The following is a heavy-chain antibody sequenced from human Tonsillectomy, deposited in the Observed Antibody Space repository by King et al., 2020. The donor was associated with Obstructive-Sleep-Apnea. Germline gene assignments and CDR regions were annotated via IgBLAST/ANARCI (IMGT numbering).Heavy chain of an antibody. V-gene: IGHV4-59*01. CDR3: ARGLTNSGWLRPE. J-gene: IGHJ4*02. D-gene: IGHD6-19*01. Sequence: VQLQESGPGLVKPSETLSLTCTVSGGSISNYFWSWIWQPPGKGLVWIGYVFYTGSTRYNPSLTNRVAISVDTSKNQFALNLNSVTAADTAVYYCARGLTNSGWLRPEWGPGMLVTVSS. CDR2: VFYTGST. CDR1: GGSISNYF.